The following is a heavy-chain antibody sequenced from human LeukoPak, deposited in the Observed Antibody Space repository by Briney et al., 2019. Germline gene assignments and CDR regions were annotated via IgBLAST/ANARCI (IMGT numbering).Heavy chain of an antibody. CDR1: GYTFTDYY. Sequence: GASVKVSCKASGYTFTDYYIHWVRQAPGQGLEWMGWINPNTGGTNYAQKFQGRVTMTRDTSISTAYMELSRLRSDDTAVYYCATFAGEHQAPFDYWGQGTLVTVSS. V-gene: IGHV1-2*02. CDR2: INPNTGGT. J-gene: IGHJ4*02. D-gene: IGHD1-26*01. CDR3: ATFAGEHQAPFDY.